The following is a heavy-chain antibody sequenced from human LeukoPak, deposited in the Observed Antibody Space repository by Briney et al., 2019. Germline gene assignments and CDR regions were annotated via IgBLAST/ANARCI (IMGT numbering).Heavy chain of an antibody. Sequence: ASVKVSCKASGYTFTGYYMHWVRQAPGQGLEWMGWMNPNSGNTNYAQKLQGRVTMTTDTSTSTAYMELRSLRSDDTAVYYCARKVEGSGWYYYYYYMDVWGKGTTVTVSS. CDR2: MNPNSGNT. J-gene: IGHJ6*03. CDR1: GYTFTGYY. CDR3: ARKVEGSGWYYYYYYMDV. D-gene: IGHD6-19*01. V-gene: IGHV1-18*04.